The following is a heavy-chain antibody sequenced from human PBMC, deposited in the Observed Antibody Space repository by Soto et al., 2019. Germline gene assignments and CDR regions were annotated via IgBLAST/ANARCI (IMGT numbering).Heavy chain of an antibody. CDR1: VFPFRNYE. CDR3: ARGGHSSSWYVAWFVP. CDR2: IKSSGSII. J-gene: IGHJ5*02. Sequence: LXLSCAAAVFPFRNYEMNWVRQAPWKSMEWVSNIKSSGSIIYYTDSVKGRFTISRDNAKNSLYLQMNSLRGEDTAVYYCARGGHSSSWYVAWFVPWGQGTLLTVSS. D-gene: IGHD6-13*01. V-gene: IGHV3-48*03.